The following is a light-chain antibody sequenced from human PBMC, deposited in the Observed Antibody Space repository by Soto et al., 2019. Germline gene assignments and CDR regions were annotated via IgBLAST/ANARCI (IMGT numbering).Light chain of an antibody. J-gene: IGKJ5*01. V-gene: IGKV3-20*01. CDR3: KQYGSSPIT. CDR2: GAY. Sequence: EIVLTQSPATLSLSPGERATLSCRASQSVISTYLAWYQQKPGQAHRLXIYGAYSRATGIQDRFSGSGSGTDFTLTISRLEPEDFAVYYCKQYGSSPITFGQGTRLEIK. CDR1: QSVISTY.